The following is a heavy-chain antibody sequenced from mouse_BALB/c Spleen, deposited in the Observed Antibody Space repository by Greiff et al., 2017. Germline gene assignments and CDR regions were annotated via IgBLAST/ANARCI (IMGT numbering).Heavy chain of an antibody. CDR2: IYPGDGDT. CDR3: AREVDYARYAMDY. Sequence: QVQLKESGPELVKPGASVKISCKASGYAFSSSWMNWVKQRPGQGLEWIGRIYPGDGDTNYNGKFKGKATLTADKSSSTAYMQLSSLTSVDSAVYYCAREVDYARYAMDYWGQGTSVTVSS. J-gene: IGHJ4*01. V-gene: IGHV1-82*01. CDR1: GYAFSSSW. D-gene: IGHD2-4*01.